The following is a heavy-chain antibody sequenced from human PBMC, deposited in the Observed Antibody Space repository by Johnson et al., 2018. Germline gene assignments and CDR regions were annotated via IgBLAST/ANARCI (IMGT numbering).Heavy chain of an antibody. CDR1: GFIFSSYG. Sequence: QVRLVEAGGGVAQPGRSMRLSCAASGFIFSSYGMHWVRQAPGKGLEWVSVIYSCGGTYYADPVKGRFIISRNNSKNKMYLQMNSLRAEDTAVYYCVRGEMDVWGQGTTVTVSS. J-gene: IGHJ6*02. V-gene: IGHV3-NL1*01. CDR3: VRGEMDV. CDR2: IYSCGGT.